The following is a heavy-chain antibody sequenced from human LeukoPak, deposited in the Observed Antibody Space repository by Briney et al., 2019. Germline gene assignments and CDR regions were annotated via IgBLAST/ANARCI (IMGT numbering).Heavy chain of an antibody. J-gene: IGHJ4*02. CDR3: ARLSKGRYFDYIFDY. Sequence: SETLSLTCTVSGVSVSSTEFYSGWIRQPPGKGLQWIGNIYYTGSTYYNPSLNSRVTMSVDTSQNQISLKMTSVTAADTAVYYCARLSKGRYFDYIFDYWGQGTLVTVSS. V-gene: IGHV4-39*01. D-gene: IGHD3-9*01. CDR2: IYYTGST. CDR1: GVSVSSTEFY.